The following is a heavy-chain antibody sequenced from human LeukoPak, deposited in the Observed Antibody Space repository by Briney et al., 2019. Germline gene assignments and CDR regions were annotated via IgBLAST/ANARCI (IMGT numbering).Heavy chain of an antibody. V-gene: IGHV3-66*02. CDR1: GFTVSSNY. CDR2: IYSGGST. CDR3: ARGRSWRLNDY. J-gene: IGHJ4*02. D-gene: IGHD2-15*01. Sequence: GGSLRLSCAASGFTVSSNYMSWVRQAPGKGLEWVSVIYSGGSTYYADSVKGRFTISRDNSKNTLYLQMNSLRAEDTAVYYCARGRSWRLNDYWGQGTLVTVSS.